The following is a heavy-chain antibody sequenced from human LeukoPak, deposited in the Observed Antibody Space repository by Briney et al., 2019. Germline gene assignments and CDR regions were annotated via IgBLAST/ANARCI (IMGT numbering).Heavy chain of an antibody. J-gene: IGHJ4*02. CDR2: FNPNIDDT. CDR1: GYTFTDYY. D-gene: IGHD1-7*01. Sequence: ASVKDSCKASGYTFTDYYMHWVRQAPGQGLEWMGRFNPNIDDTKYAQNFQGRAPMTRDTSISTAYMELSRLRSGDTAVYYCARDRPSITGTTLDYFDYWGQGTLLTVSS. CDR3: ARDRPSITGTTLDYFDY. V-gene: IGHV1-2*06.